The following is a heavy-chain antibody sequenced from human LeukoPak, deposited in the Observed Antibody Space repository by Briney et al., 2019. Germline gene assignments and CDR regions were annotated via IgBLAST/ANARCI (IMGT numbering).Heavy chain of an antibody. V-gene: IGHV4-34*01. D-gene: IGHD4-17*01. J-gene: IGHJ5*02. CDR2: IYYSGGT. CDR3: ASHRYGDWQLDWFDP. CDR1: GGSFSGYY. Sequence: PSETLSLTCAVYGGSFSGYYWSWIRQPPGKGLEWIGSIYYSGGTYYNPSLRSRLTMSIDTSTNKFSLKLTSVTAADTAVYYCASHRYGDWQLDWFDPWGQGTLVTVSS.